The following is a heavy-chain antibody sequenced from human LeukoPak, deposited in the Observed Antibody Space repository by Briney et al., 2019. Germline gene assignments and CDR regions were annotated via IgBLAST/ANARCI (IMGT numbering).Heavy chain of an antibody. CDR1: GFTLSTYG. J-gene: IGHJ5*02. V-gene: IGHV3-30*02. CDR3: EKDMAGYDFWSGGFDP. CDR2: IRYDGSNK. D-gene: IGHD3-3*01. Sequence: PGGSLRLSCAASGFTLSTYGMHWVRQAPGKGLEWVAFIRYDGSNKYYADSVKGRFTISRDNSKNTLYLQMNSLKAEDTAVYYCEKDMAGYDFWSGGFDPWGQGTLVTVSS.